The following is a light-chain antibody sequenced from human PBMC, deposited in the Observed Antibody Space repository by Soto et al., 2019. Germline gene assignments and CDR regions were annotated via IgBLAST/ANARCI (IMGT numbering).Light chain of an antibody. CDR1: RDVYINA. V-gene: IGKV3-20*01. CDR3: QQYGASPFT. CDR2: GAS. Sequence: VVLTQSLATLSLSPGEPATLSCRASRDVYINALAWYQQKPGRTPTLLIYGASTRATGIPDRFSATGSGTEFSLPISSVEPEDFAVYYCQQYGASPFTFGPGTRVEI. J-gene: IGKJ3*01.